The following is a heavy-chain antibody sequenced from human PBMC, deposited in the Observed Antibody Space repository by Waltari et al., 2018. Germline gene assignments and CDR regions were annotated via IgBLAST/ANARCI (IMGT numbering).Heavy chain of an antibody. CDR1: GFTFSSYA. Sequence: EVQLVESGGGLVQPGGSLRLSCAASGFTFSSYAMSWVRQAPGKGLEWVSAISGSGGSKYSADSVKGRFTISRDNSKNTLYLQMNSLSAEDTAVYYCAKDPTLVGAFDIWGQGTMVTVSS. J-gene: IGHJ3*02. CDR2: ISGSGGSK. CDR3: AKDPTLVGAFDI. D-gene: IGHD2-15*01. V-gene: IGHV3-23*04.